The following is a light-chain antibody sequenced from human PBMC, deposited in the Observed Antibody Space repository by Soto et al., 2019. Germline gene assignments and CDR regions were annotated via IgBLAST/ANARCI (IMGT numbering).Light chain of an antibody. CDR3: QHGRT. CDR2: GAS. Sequence: EIVMTQSPATLSVSPGERATLSCRASQSVSSNLAWYQQKPGQAPRLLIYGASTRATGIPARFSGSGSGTEFTLTISSLQSEDFAVYYCQHGRTFGQGTKVDNK. V-gene: IGKV3-15*01. CDR1: QSVSSN. J-gene: IGKJ1*01.